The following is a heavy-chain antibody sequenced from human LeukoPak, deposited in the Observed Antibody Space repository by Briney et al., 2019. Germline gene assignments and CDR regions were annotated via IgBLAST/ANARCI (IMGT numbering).Heavy chain of an antibody. D-gene: IGHD6-19*01. V-gene: IGHV3-74*01. Sequence: PGGSLRPSCAASGFTFSSYWMHWVRQAPGKGLVWVSRINSDGSSTSYADSVKGRFTISRDNAKNTLYLQMNSLRAEDTAVYYCASRGYSSGWYYYYYYMDVWGRGTTVTVSS. J-gene: IGHJ6*03. CDR1: GFTFSSYW. CDR2: INSDGSST. CDR3: ASRGYSSGWYYYYYYMDV.